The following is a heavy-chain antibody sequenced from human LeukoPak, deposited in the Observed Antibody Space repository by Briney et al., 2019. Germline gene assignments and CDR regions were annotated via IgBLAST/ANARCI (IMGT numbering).Heavy chain of an antibody. Sequence: GESLKMSCQALGYTFAFSWIGWVRQKPGKGLEWMGMIFPDDSDTRYSPSFQGHVIISADKSSSTAYLQWNSLEASDTAIYYCARHNCNGGSCTLYFYGMDVWGQGTTVTVSS. D-gene: IGHD2-15*01. V-gene: IGHV5-51*01. CDR2: IFPDDSDT. J-gene: IGHJ6*01. CDR3: ARHNCNGGSCTLYFYGMDV. CDR1: GYTFAFSW.